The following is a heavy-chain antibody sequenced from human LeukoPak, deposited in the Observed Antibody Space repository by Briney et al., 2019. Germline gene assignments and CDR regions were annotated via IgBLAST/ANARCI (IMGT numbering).Heavy chain of an antibody. D-gene: IGHD1-26*01. CDR3: ARDKIVGATNFDY. CDR2: IKQDGSEE. CDR1: GFTFSNYW. V-gene: IGHV3-7*03. Sequence: GGSLRLSCAASGFTFSNYWMSWVRQAPGKGLEWVANIKQDGSEEYYVDSVKGRFTIFRDNAKNSLYLLMNILRAEDTALYYCARDKIVGATNFDYWSQGTLVTVSS. J-gene: IGHJ4*02.